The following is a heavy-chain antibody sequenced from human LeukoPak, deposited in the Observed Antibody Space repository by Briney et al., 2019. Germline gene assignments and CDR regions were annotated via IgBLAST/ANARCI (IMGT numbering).Heavy chain of an antibody. CDR1: GDSISSGGSY. V-gene: IGHV4-31*03. CDR3: SIAARSTTSCYAGYYYGMDV. J-gene: IGHJ6*04. D-gene: IGHD2-2*01. Sequence: SETLSLTCTVSGDSISSGGSYWSWTRQHPGEGLEWIGYIYYSGTTNYNPSLKSRVTISVDTSKNQFSLKLSSVTAAYTAVYYWSIAARSTTSCYAGYYYGMDVWGEGATVTVSS. CDR2: IYYSGTT.